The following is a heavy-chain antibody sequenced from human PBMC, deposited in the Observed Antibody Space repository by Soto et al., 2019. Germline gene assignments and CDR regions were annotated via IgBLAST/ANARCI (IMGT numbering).Heavy chain of an antibody. CDR3: ARQIYDSDTGPNFQYYFDS. D-gene: IGHD3-22*01. J-gene: IGHJ4*02. V-gene: IGHV5-10-1*01. CDR2: IDPSDSQT. Sequence: HGESLKISCKGSGYSFAGYWITWVRQKPGKGLEWMGRIDPSDSQTYYSPSFRGHVTISVTKSITTVFLQWSSLRASDTAMYYCARQIYDSDTGPNFQYYFDSWGQATPVTVSS. CDR1: GYSFAGYW.